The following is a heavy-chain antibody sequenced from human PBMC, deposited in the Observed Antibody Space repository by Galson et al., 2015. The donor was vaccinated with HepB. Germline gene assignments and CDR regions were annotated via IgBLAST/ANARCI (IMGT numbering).Heavy chain of an antibody. CDR2: IRNRAKSYTT. CDR1: GFSFSDHY. D-gene: IGHD5-24*01. CDR3: ARGPTLIIAGKGSGMDV. Sequence: SLRLSCAASGFSFSDHYMDWVRQAPGKGLEWVGRIRNRAKSYTTDYAASVKGRFSISRDDSRNSIFLQMNSLKTEDTALYYCARGPTLIIAGKGSGMDVWGQGDTVIVSS. J-gene: IGHJ6*01. V-gene: IGHV3-72*01.